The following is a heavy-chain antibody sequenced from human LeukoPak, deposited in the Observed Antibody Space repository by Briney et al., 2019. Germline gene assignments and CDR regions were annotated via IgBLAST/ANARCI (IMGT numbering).Heavy chain of an antibody. Sequence: GGSLRLSCAASGFTFSTYSIYWVRQAPGKGLEWISSISSSSSTIDFADSVKGRFTISRDNARNSLYLQINSLRAENTAVYYCARVHTSSYAADLWGQGTLVTVSS. CDR3: ARVHTSSYAADL. CDR2: ISSSSSTI. CDR1: GFTFSTYS. D-gene: IGHD3-22*01. V-gene: IGHV3-48*04. J-gene: IGHJ5*02.